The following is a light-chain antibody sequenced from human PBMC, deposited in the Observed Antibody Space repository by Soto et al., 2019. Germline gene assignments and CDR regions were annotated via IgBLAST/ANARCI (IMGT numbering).Light chain of an antibody. CDR2: GVS. J-gene: IGKJ2*01. Sequence: DIQMTQFPSSLSASAGERVTITCRASQSVSTYLSWYVQEPGSAPKLLIYGVSKLESGIAPRFTGSGLATEFTLTINSLLPEDFAVYFCQQTYMVPYTFGQGTKVEI. V-gene: IGKV1-39*01. CDR1: QSVSTY. CDR3: QQTYMVPYT.